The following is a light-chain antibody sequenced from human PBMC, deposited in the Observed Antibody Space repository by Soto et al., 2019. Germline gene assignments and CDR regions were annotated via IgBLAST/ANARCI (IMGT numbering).Light chain of an antibody. CDR2: HVS. CDR1: QSVSSTS. V-gene: IGKV3-20*01. CDR3: QKNGTSSLT. Sequence: DIVLTQSPGTLYLSPGERAILSCRASQSVSSTSLAWYQQRPGQAPRLLIYHVSSRANGIPDRFSGSESGTDFTLTITTLEPEDFAVYYCQKNGTSSLTFGGGTRV. J-gene: IGKJ4*01.